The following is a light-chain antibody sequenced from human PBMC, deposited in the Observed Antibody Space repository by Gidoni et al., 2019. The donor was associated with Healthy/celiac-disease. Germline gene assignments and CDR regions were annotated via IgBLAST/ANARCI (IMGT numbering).Light chain of an antibody. J-gene: IGKJ4*01. CDR3: QQYYSTPLT. V-gene: IGKV4-1*01. Sequence: DIVMTQSPDSLAVSLGERATINCKSSQSVLYSSNNKNYLAWYQQKPGQPPKLLIYWASTRESVVPDRFSGSGSGTDFTLTISSLQAEDVAVYYCQQYYSTPLTFGGXTKVEIK. CDR2: WAS. CDR1: QSVLYSSNNKNY.